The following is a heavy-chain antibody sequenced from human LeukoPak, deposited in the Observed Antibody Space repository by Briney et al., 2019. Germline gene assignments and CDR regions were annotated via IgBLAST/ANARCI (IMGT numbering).Heavy chain of an antibody. CDR3: AKGGTSGWYYFEF. CDR2: ISYDGSSA. D-gene: IGHD6-19*01. Sequence: GGSLRLSCAASGLTFSSYGMHWVRQAPGKGLEWVAVISYDGSSAYYADSVKGRFTISRDNFKNTLYLQMNSLRVEDTAVYHCAKGGTSGWYYFEFWGQGTLVTVSS. V-gene: IGHV3-30*18. J-gene: IGHJ4*02. CDR1: GLTFSSYG.